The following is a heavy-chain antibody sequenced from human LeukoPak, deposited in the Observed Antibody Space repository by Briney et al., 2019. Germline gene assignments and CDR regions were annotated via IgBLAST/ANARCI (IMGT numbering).Heavy chain of an antibody. CDR2: IYTSGST. V-gene: IGHV4-61*02. J-gene: IGHJ4*02. CDR3: ARAYSSIDY. Sequence: PSETLSLTCTVSGYSISSGYYWGWIRQPAGKGLEWIGRIYTSGSTNYNPSLKSRVTISVDTSKNQFSLKLSSVTAADTAVYYCARAYSSIDYWGQGTLVTVSS. D-gene: IGHD6-13*01. CDR1: GYSISSGYY.